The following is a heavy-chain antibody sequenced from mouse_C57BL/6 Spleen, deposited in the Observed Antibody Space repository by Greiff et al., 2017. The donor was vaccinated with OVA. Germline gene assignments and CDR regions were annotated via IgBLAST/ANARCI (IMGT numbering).Heavy chain of an antibody. CDR3: AREGNWGSPFAY. D-gene: IGHD4-1*02. CDR1: GYTFTSYW. Sequence: QVQLQQPGPELVKPGASVKLSCKASGYTFTSYWMHWVKQRPGQGLEWIGNINPSNGGTNYNEKFKSKATLTVDKSSSTAYMQLSSLTSEDSAVYYGAREGNWGSPFAYWGQGTLVTVSA. J-gene: IGHJ3*01. CDR2: INPSNGGT. V-gene: IGHV1-53*01.